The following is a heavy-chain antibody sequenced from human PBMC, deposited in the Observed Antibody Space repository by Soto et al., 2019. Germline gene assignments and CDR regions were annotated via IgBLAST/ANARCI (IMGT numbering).Heavy chain of an antibody. CDR3: ARDLKGETTFVYYYYYIDV. D-gene: IGHD3-16*01. Sequence: SETLSLTCALYGMSFHTYYHYWTLVRQPPGKGLDWMGEINHRGGTNYNPSLKSRVTISLDTSKNQFSLKLSSVTAADTAVYFCARDLKGETTFVYYYYYIDVWGEGTTVTVSS. V-gene: IGHV4-34*01. J-gene: IGHJ6*03. CDR2: INHRGGT. CDR1: GMSFHTYYHY.